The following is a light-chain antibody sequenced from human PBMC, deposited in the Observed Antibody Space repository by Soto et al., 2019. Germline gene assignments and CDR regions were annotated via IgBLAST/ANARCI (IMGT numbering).Light chain of an antibody. CDR2: DAS. CDR3: QQYNSYLIT. V-gene: IGKV1-5*01. CDR1: QSISSW. J-gene: IGKJ1*01. Sequence: DIQMTRSTSTLSASVGDRVTITCRASQSISSWLAWYQQKPGKAPKLLIYDASSLESGVPSRFSGSGSGTEFTLTISSLQPDDFATYYCQQYNSYLITFGQGTKVDIK.